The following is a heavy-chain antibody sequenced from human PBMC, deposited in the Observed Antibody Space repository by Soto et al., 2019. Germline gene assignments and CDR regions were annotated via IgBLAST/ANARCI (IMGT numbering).Heavy chain of an antibody. CDR3: AKADYYDSSGYYYVDY. D-gene: IGHD3-22*01. J-gene: IGHJ4*02. CDR1: GFTFSSYA. CDR2: ISGSGGST. V-gene: IGHV3-23*01. Sequence: GSLRLSCAASGFTFSSYAMSWVRQAPGKGLEWVSAISGSGGSTYYADSVKGRFTISRDNSKNTLYLQMNSLRAEDTAVYSCAKADYYDSSGYYYVDYWGQGTLVTVSS.